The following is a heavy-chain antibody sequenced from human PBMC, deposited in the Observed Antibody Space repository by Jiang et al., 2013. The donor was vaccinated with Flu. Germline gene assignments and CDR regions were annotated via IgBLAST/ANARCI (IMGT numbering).Heavy chain of an antibody. CDR2: INHSGST. CDR1: GGSFSGYY. D-gene: IGHD3-16*01. CDR3: ARRSLWDAFDI. Sequence: ALLKPSETLSLTCAVYGGSFSGYYWSWIRQPPGKGLEWIGEINHSGSTNYNPSLKSRVTISVDTSKNQFSLKLSSVTAADTAVYYCARRSLWDAFDIWGQGQWSPSLQ. V-gene: IGHV4-34*01. J-gene: IGHJ3*02.